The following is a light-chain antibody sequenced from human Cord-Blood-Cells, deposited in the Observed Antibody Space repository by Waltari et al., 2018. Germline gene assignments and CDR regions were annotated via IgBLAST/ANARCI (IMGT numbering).Light chain of an antibody. Sequence: EIVLTQSPATLSLSPGERATLPCRASQSVSSYLAWYQQKPGQAPRLLIYDASNRATGLPARFSGIGSETDFTLTISSLEPEDFAVYHCQQRSNWLTFGGGTKVEIK. V-gene: IGKV3-11*01. CDR2: DAS. CDR1: QSVSSY. J-gene: IGKJ4*01. CDR3: QQRSNWLT.